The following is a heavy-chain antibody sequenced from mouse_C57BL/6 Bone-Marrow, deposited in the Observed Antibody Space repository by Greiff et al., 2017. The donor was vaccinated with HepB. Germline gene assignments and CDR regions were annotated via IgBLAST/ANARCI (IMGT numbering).Heavy chain of an antibody. D-gene: IGHD2-1*01. V-gene: IGHV10-1*01. CDR1: GFSFNTYA. CDR3: VRHGGNYGAYAMDY. Sequence: EVKLVESGGGLVQPKGSLKLSCAASGFSFNTYAMNWVRQAPGKGLEWVARIRSKSNNYATYYADSVKDRFTISRDDSESMLYLQMNNLKTEDTAMYYCVRHGGNYGAYAMDYWGQGTSVTVSS. CDR2: IRSKSNNYAT. J-gene: IGHJ4*01.